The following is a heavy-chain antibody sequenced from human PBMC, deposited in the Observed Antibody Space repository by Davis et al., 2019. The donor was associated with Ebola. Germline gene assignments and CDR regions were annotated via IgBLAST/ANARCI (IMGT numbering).Heavy chain of an antibody. V-gene: IGHV1-2*02. Sequence: ASVTVSCKASGYTFTASDIYWVRQAPGQGLEWMGWINPKSGGTSYAQKFQGRVTMTSDTSITTAYMDLTGLRSNDTAVYYCASEAPSGYSSGWYDYWGQGTLVTVSS. J-gene: IGHJ4*02. CDR1: GYTFTASD. D-gene: IGHD6-19*01. CDR2: INPKSGGT. CDR3: ASEAPSGYSSGWYDY.